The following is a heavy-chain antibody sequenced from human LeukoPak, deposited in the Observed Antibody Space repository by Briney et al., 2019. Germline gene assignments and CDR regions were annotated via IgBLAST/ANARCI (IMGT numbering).Heavy chain of an antibody. Sequence: GGSLRLSCAASGFTFSSYSMNWVRQARGKGLEGVSPISSSSSYIYYADSVKGRFTISRDNAKNSLYLQMNSLRGEDTAVYYCARDGPAAAIPDYYDYGMDVWGQGTTVTVSS. D-gene: IGHD2-2*02. V-gene: IGHV3-21*01. J-gene: IGHJ6*02. CDR1: GFTFSSYS. CDR3: ARDGPAAAIPDYYDYGMDV. CDR2: ISSSSSYI.